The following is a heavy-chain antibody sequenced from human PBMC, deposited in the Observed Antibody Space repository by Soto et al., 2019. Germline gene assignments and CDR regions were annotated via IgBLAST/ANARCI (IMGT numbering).Heavy chain of an antibody. J-gene: IGHJ6*02. CDR1: GGSISSGGYY. V-gene: IGHV4-31*03. Sequence: QVQLQESGPGLVKPSQTLSLTCTVSGGSISSGGYYWSWIRQHPGKGLEWIGYIYYSGSTYYNPSLKRRVTISVDTSKIQFSLKLSSVTAADTAVYYXXXXXXXXXXXYSMDVWGQGTTVTVSS. CDR2: IYYSGST. CDR3: XXXXXXXXXXYSMDV.